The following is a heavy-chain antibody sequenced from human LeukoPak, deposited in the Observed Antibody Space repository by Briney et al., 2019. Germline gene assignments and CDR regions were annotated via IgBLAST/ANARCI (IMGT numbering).Heavy chain of an antibody. J-gene: IGHJ4*02. D-gene: IGHD2-15*01. CDR3: ANGDCRGGRCSSGAY. CDR2: TRDDGSKN. V-gene: IGHV3-30*02. CDR1: GFNFRNYD. Sequence: GGSLRLSCAASGFNFRNYDMHWVRQAPGKGLEWVAYTRDDGSKNWYGDSVKGRFTISRDNSKSTLYLQMNSLRGEDTAVYYCANGDCRGGRCSSGAYWGQGTLVTVSS.